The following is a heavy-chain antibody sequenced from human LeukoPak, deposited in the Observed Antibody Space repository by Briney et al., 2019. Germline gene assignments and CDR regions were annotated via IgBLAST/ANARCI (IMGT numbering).Heavy chain of an antibody. D-gene: IGHD6-19*01. CDR1: GGSISSSSYY. V-gene: IGHV4-39*07. J-gene: IGHJ4*02. CDR2: IYHSGST. CDR3: ARVGRYSSGWWSYGHYFDY. Sequence: SETLSLTCTVSGGSISSSSYYWGWIRQPPGKGLEWIGSIYHSGSTYYNPSLKSRVTISVDTSKNQFSLKLSSVTAADTAVYYCARVGRYSSGWWSYGHYFDYWGQGTLVTVSS.